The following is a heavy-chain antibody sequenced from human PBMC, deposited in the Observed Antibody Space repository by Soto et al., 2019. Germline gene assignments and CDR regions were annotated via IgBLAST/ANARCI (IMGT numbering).Heavy chain of an antibody. CDR1: GGSINSNTYY. V-gene: IGHV4-39*01. J-gene: IGHJ4*02. CDR2: VYYTGST. D-gene: IGHD3-22*01. CDR3: ARRGSSGYGFGYFDY. Sequence: PSETLSLTCTVSGGSINSNTYYWGWIRQPPGKGLENIGIVYYTGSTYYSPSLKSRVTISVDTSKNQFSLKLSSVTAADTAVYYCARRGSSGYGFGYFDYWGQGTLVTVSS.